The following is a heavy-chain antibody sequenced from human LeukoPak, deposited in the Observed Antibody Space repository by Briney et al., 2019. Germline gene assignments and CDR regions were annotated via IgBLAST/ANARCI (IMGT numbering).Heavy chain of an antibody. J-gene: IGHJ3*02. Sequence: ASVKVSCKASDYTFTRYGISWVRQAPGQGLEWMGIINPSGGSTNYAQKFQGRVTMTRDTSTSTVYMELSSLRSDDTAVYYCARDLVGAFDIWGQGTMVTVSS. V-gene: IGHV1-46*01. CDR3: ARDLVGAFDI. CDR1: DYTFTRYG. CDR2: INPSGGST.